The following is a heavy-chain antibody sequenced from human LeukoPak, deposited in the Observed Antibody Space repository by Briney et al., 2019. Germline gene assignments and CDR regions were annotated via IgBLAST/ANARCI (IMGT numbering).Heavy chain of an antibody. CDR1: GYTFTSYD. Sequence: APVKVSCKASGYTFTSYDINWVRQATGQGLEWMGWMNPNSGNTGYAQKFQGRVTMTRNTSISTAYMELSSLRSEDTAVYYCARGDSSSHGLGDWGQGTLVTVSS. D-gene: IGHD6-13*01. CDR2: MNPNSGNT. J-gene: IGHJ4*02. CDR3: ARGDSSSHGLGD. V-gene: IGHV1-8*01.